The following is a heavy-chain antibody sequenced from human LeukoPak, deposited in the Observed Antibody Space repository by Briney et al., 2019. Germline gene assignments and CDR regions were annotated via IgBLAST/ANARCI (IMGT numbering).Heavy chain of an antibody. J-gene: IGHJ6*02. CDR3: ARGYCSSTSCYTTYYYGMDV. CDR2: ISISSSYI. D-gene: IGHD2-2*02. V-gene: IGHV3-21*01. Sequence: GGSLRLSCAASGFTFSSYSVNWVRQAPGKGLEWVSSISISSSYIYYADSVKGRFTISRDNAKNSLYLQMNSLRAEDTAVYYCARGYCSSTSCYTTYYYGMDVWGQGTTVTVSS. CDR1: GFTFSSYS.